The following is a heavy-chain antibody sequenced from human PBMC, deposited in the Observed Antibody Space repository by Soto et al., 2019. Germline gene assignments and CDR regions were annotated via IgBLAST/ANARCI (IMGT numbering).Heavy chain of an antibody. CDR2: IVSSGGGT. CDR3: DSTVTGRSGDPSAFDY. D-gene: IGHD4-17*01. CDR1: GFTFSNYA. J-gene: IGHJ4*02. V-gene: IGHV3-23*01. Sequence: QLLESGGGLVQPGGSLRLSCAASGFTFSNYAMYWVRLAPGKGLEWVSTIVSSGGGTYYAGSVKGRFTISRDNSKSTMYLQMNSVGAEDTAVYVCDSTVTGRSGDPSAFDYLGQGTLVAVSS.